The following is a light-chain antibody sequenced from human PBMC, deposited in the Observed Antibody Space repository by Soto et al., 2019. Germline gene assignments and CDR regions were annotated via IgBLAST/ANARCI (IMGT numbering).Light chain of an antibody. CDR1: QSVDTN. V-gene: IGKV3D-15*01. CDR2: GVS. J-gene: IGKJ5*01. Sequence: EIVMTQSPATLSLSPGDTATLSCRASQSVDTNLAWYVQKPGQAPRRLMYGVSTWGTGVTARFSGSGSGTEFTLTISSLKSEDFAIYYCQQYKSWTITFGQGTRLEI. CDR3: QQYKSWTIT.